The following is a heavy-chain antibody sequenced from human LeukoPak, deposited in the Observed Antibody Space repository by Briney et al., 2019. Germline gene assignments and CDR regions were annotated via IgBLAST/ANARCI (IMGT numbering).Heavy chain of an antibody. CDR3: ARVRRDGYNNDAFDI. D-gene: IGHD5-24*01. V-gene: IGHV4-30-2*01. CDR1: GGSISSGGYS. J-gene: IGHJ3*02. Sequence: SETLSLTCAVSGGSISSGGYSWSWIRQPPGKGLEWIGYIYHSGSTYYNPSLKSRVTISVDSSKNQFSLKLTSVPAADPAVYYCARVRRDGYNNDAFDIWGPGTMVTVSS. CDR2: IYHSGST.